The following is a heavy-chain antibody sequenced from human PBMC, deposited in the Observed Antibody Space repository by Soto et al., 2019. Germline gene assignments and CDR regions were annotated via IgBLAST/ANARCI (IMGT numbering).Heavy chain of an antibody. V-gene: IGHV3-48*03. CDR1: GFEFTSYE. CDR2: IDTRGGTT. Sequence: VGSLRLSCAASGFEFTSYEMNWVRQAPGKGLEWISYIDTRGGTTSYADSVRGRFTISRDNAKNSLYLQMNSLRAKDTAIYYCVRDSDLDYWGQGTLVTVSS. J-gene: IGHJ4*02. CDR3: VRDSDLDY.